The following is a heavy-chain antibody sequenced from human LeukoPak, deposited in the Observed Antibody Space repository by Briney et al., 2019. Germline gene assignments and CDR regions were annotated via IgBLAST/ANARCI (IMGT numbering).Heavy chain of an antibody. D-gene: IGHD1-26*01. CDR2: IYYSGST. Sequence: PPETLSDTSTVSGGSISSSSYYWGWIRQPPGKGLEWIGSIYYSGSTYYNPSLKSRVTISVDTSKNQFSLKLSSVTAADTAVYYCASLYSGRDYYFDYWGQGTLFTVSS. CDR1: GGSISSSSYY. V-gene: IGHV4-39*01. J-gene: IGHJ4*02. CDR3: ASLYSGRDYYFDY.